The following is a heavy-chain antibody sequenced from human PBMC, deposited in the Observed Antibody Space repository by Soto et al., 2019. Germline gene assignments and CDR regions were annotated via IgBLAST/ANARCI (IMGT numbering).Heavy chain of an antibody. V-gene: IGHV3-30*18. CDR1: GFTFSSYG. Sequence: GGSLRLSCAASGFTFSSYGMHWVRQAPGKGLEWVAVISYDGSNKYYADSVKGRFTISRDNSKNTLYLQMNSLRAEDTAVYYCAKAAAAIPYYYGMDVWGQGTTVTVSS. CDR2: ISYDGSNK. CDR3: AKAAAAIPYYYGMDV. J-gene: IGHJ6*02. D-gene: IGHD2-2*01.